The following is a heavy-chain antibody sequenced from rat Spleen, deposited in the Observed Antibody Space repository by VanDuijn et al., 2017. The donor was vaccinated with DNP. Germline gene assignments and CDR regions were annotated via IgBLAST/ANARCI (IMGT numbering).Heavy chain of an antibody. CDR3: TTGSYFDY. CDR1: GFTFSNYG. Sequence: EVQLVESGGGLVQPGRSLKLSCAASGFTFSNYGMAWVRQAPTKGLEGVASITNSGGSTYYRDSVKGRFTISRDNAKSTLYLQMDSLRSEDTATYYCTTGSYFDYWGQGVMVTVSS. V-gene: IGHV5-27*01. CDR2: ITNSGGST. D-gene: IGHD5-1*01. J-gene: IGHJ2*01.